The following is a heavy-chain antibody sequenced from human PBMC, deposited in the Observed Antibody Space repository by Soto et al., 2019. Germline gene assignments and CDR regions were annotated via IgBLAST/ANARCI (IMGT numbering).Heavy chain of an antibody. CDR1: GYTFIDYY. CDR2: ISPRSGGT. V-gene: IGHV1-2*02. D-gene: IGHD3-9*01. CDR3: ARPPGYISDWYYFDL. J-gene: IGHJ4*02. Sequence: GASVKVSCKASGYTFIDYYMHWVRQAPGQGFEWMGRISPRSGGTNYAQKFQGRVTMTWDTSLNIAYMELSSLISEDTAVYYCARPPGYISDWYYFDLWGQGTLVTVSS.